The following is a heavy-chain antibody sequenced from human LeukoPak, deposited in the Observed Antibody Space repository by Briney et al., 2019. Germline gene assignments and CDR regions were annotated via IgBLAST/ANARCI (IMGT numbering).Heavy chain of an antibody. CDR2: IIPIFGTA. Sequence: ASVKVSCKASGGTFSSYAISWVRQAPGQGLEWMGGIIPIFGTANYVQKFQGRVTITADESTSTAYMELSSLRSEDTAVYYCASTIFGVVIIGALSYWGQGTLVTVSS. CDR1: GGTFSSYA. V-gene: IGHV1-69*13. D-gene: IGHD3-3*01. J-gene: IGHJ4*02. CDR3: ASTIFGVVIIGALSY.